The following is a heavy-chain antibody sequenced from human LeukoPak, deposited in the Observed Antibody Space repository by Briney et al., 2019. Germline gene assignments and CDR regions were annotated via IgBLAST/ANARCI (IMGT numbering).Heavy chain of an antibody. CDR2: IYHTGNT. Sequence: SETLSLTCNVSGYSISSGYYWGWIRQPPGKGLEWIGSIYHTGNTYYNPSLKSRVTISVDTSKNQFSLKLSSVTAADTAVYYCARDQYYYDSSGYLTFVYWGQGTLWTVSS. CDR3: ARDQYYYDSSGYLTFVY. J-gene: IGHJ4*02. D-gene: IGHD3-22*01. V-gene: IGHV4-38-2*02. CDR1: GYSISSGYY.